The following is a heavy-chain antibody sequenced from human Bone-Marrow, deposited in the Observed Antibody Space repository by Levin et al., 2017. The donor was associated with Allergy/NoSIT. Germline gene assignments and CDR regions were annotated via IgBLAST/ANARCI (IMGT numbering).Heavy chain of an antibody. CDR3: ARRGSSGWSPKDYFDY. V-gene: IGHV5-51*01. Sequence: GGSLRLSCKGSGYSFTTYWIGWVRQMPGKGLEWMGNIYPTDSDTRYSPSFQGQVTISADRSINTAYLQWCSLKASDTAMYYCARRGSSGWSPKDYFDYWGQGTLVTVSS. CDR1: GYSFTTYW. CDR2: IYPTDSDT. D-gene: IGHD6-19*01. J-gene: IGHJ4*02.